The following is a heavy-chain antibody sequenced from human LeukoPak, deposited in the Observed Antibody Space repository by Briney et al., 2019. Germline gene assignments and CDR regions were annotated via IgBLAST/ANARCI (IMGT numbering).Heavy chain of an antibody. Sequence: PGGSLRLSCAASGFTFSSYAMSWVRQAPGKGLEWVSAISGSGGSTYYADSVKGRFTISRDNSKNTLYLQMNSLRAEDTAVYYCAKHSSSWYSGGLGYWGQGTLVTVSS. CDR2: ISGSGGST. CDR3: AKHSSSWYSGGLGY. CDR1: GFTFSSYA. J-gene: IGHJ4*02. D-gene: IGHD6-13*01. V-gene: IGHV3-23*01.